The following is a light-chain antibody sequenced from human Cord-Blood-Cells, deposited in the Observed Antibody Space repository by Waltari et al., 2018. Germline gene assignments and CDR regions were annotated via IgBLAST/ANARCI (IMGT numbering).Light chain of an antibody. CDR2: GAS. CDR3: QQYNNWPPYT. J-gene: IGKJ2*01. Sequence: EIVITQSPATLSVSTGERATLSCRASQSVSSNLAWYQQKPGQAPRLLISGASTRATGIPARFSGSGSGTEFTLTISSLQSEDFAVYYCQQYNNWPPYTFGQGTKLEIK. CDR1: QSVSSN. V-gene: IGKV3-15*01.